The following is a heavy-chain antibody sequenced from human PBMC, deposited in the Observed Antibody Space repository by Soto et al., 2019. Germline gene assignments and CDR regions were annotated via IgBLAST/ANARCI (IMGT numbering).Heavy chain of an antibody. J-gene: IGHJ5*02. V-gene: IGHV4-59*01. CDR3: ARGGASTWYDWFDP. CDR2: ISYSGNT. Sequence: SETLSLTCTVSGGSISSFHWSWVRQPPGKGLESIGYISYSGNTNYNPSLKSRVTISAETSKNQLSLKLNSVTAADTAVYYCARGGASTWYDWFDPWGQGIWVTVAS. CDR1: GGSISSFH. D-gene: IGHD6-13*01.